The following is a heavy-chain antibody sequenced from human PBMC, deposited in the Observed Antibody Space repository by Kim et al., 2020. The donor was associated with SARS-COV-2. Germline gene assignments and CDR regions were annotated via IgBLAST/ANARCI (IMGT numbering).Heavy chain of an antibody. D-gene: IGHD3-9*01. J-gene: IGHJ5*02. CDR3: ARVYYDILTGYYDGWFDP. CDR1: GGSISSYY. Sequence: SETLSLTCTVSGGSISSYYWSWIRQPPGKGLEWIGYIYYSGSTNYNPSLKSRVTISVDTSKNQFSLKLSSVTAADTAVYYCARVYYDILTGYYDGWFDP. CDR2: IYYSGST. V-gene: IGHV4-59*01.